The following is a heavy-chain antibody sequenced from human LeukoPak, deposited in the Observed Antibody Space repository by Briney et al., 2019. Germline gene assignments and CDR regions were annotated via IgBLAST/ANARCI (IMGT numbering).Heavy chain of an antibody. D-gene: IGHD5-18*01. V-gene: IGHV3-53*04. CDR3: ARWVDTAMGYFDY. J-gene: IGHJ4*02. Sequence: GSLRLSCAASGFTVSSNYMSWVRQAPGKGLEWVSVIYSGGSTYYADSVKGRFTISRHNSKNTLYLQMNSLRAEDAAVYYCARWVDTAMGYFDYWGQGTLVTVSS. CDR1: GFTVSSNY. CDR2: IYSGGST.